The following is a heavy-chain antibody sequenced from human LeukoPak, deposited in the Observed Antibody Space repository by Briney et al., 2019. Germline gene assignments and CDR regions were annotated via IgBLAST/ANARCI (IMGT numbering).Heavy chain of an antibody. CDR2: ISSSGRTI. D-gene: IGHD3-22*01. J-gene: IGHJ4*02. Sequence: GGSLRLSCAASGFTFSDYYMNWIRQAPGKGLEWISSISSSGRTIYYADSVKGRFTISRDNSKNTLYLQMNSLRAEDTAVYYCARSRYYDSSGYWDYWGQGTLVTVSS. CDR3: ARSRYYDSSGYWDY. CDR1: GFTFSDYY. V-gene: IGHV3-11*04.